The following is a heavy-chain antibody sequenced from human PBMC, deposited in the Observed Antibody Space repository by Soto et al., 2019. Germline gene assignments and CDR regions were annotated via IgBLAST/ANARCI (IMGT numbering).Heavy chain of an antibody. CDR2: IYYSGST. CDR3: ASPRSYSSGWNDY. Sequence: QLQLQESGPGLVKPSETLSLTCTVSGGSISSSSYYWGWIRQPPGKGLEWIGSIYYSGSTYYNPSLKSRVTISVDTSKNRFSLKLSSVTAADTAVYYCASPRSYSSGWNDYWGQGTLVTVSS. J-gene: IGHJ4*02. D-gene: IGHD6-19*01. CDR1: GGSISSSSYY. V-gene: IGHV4-39*01.